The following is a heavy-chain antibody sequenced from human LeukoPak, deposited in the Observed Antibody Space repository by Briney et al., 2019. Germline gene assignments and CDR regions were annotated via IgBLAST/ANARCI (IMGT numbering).Heavy chain of an antibody. J-gene: IGHJ4*02. V-gene: IGHV3-7*01. CDR3: AREGEYYYDSSGYYYVY. D-gene: IGHD3-22*01. CDR2: IKQDGSEK. Sequence: GGSLRLSCAASGFTFSSYWMSWVRQAPGKGLEWVANIKQDGSEKYYVDSVKGRFTISRDNAKNSLYLQMNSLRAEDTAVYYCAREGEYYYDSSGYYYVYWGQGTLATVSS. CDR1: GFTFSSYW.